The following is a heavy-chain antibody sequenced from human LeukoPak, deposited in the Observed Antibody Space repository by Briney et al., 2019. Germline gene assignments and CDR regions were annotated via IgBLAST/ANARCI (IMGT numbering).Heavy chain of an antibody. D-gene: IGHD1-26*01. CDR1: GFTFSRYG. CDR2: IRNDGSDK. V-gene: IGHV3-30*02. Sequence: GGSLRLSCAPSGFTFSRYGMHWARQAPGKGLEWVAFIRNDGSDKHYADSVKGRFTISRDNSKDTLYLQMNSLGAEDTAVYYCAKDLELAPFDYWGQGTLVTVSS. J-gene: IGHJ4*02. CDR3: AKDLELAPFDY.